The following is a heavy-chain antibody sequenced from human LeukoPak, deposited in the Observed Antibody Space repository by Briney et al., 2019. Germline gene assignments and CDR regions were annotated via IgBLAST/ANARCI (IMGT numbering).Heavy chain of an antibody. CDR2: ITGSGRTT. J-gene: IGHJ4*02. D-gene: IGHD3-3*01. Sequence: GGSLRLSCAASGLTFNNYAMSWVRQAPGKGLEWVSGITGSGRTTYYADSVKGRFTISRDNSKNSLYLQINSLRAEDTAIYYCAKGLLITILGSLDYWGQGTLVTVSS. CDR1: GLTFNNYA. V-gene: IGHV3-23*01. CDR3: AKGLLITILGSLDY.